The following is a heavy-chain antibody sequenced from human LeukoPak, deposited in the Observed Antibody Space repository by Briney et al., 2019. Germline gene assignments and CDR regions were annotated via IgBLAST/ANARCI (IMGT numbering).Heavy chain of an antibody. J-gene: IGHJ6*03. Sequence: SETLSLTCAVYGGSFSGYYWSWIRQPPGKGLEWIGENNNSGNTNYNPSLKSRATISVDTPKNHISLKLGSVTAAHTAVYYCASQNYNCISTSCPRYYYYYYYMDVWGKGTTVTVSS. CDR1: GGSFSGYY. CDR3: ASQNYNCISTSCPRYYYYYYYMDV. CDR2: NNNSGNT. D-gene: IGHD2-2*01. V-gene: IGHV4-34*01.